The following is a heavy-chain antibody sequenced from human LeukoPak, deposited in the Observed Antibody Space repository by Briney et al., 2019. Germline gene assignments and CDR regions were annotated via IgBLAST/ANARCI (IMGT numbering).Heavy chain of an antibody. CDR1: GFTFNSYI. V-gene: IGHV3-21*01. CDR2: ITSSSSYI. Sequence: GGSLRLSCTTSGFTFNSYIMNWVRQAPGKGLEWVSSITSSSSYIYYADSVKGRFTISRDNAKSSLYLQMNSLRDEDTAVYYCARDPYSGNYGDYYYYMDVWGKGTTVTISS. D-gene: IGHD1-26*01. CDR3: ARDPYSGNYGDYYYYMDV. J-gene: IGHJ6*03.